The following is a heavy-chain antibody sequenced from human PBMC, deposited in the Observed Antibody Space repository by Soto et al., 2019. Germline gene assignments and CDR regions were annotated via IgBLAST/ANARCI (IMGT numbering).Heavy chain of an antibody. J-gene: IGHJ4*02. Sequence: GASVKVSCKTSGYTLTSYGISWVRQAPGQGPEWMGWISAYSGHTNYAQKFQGRLTMTTDTSTRIAYMELRSLRSDDTALYYCARDNYGDFRSGYSHYYFDYWGQGTLVTVSS. CDR1: GYTLTSYG. CDR2: ISAYSGHT. V-gene: IGHV1-18*01. CDR3: ARDNYGDFRSGYSHYYFDY. D-gene: IGHD3-3*01.